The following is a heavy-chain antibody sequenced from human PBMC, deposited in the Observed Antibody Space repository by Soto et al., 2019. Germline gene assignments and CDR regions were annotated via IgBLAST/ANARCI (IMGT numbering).Heavy chain of an antibody. J-gene: IGHJ5*02. CDR3: ARARVNDYDILTSGWFDP. Sequence: PGGSLRLSCAASGFNFSDYYMSWIRQAPGKGLEWVSYISSSSSYTNYADSVKGRFTISRDNAKNSLYLQMNSLRAEDTAVYYCARARVNDYDILTSGWFDPWGQGTLVTVSS. V-gene: IGHV3-11*05. CDR2: ISSSSSYT. D-gene: IGHD3-9*01. CDR1: GFNFSDYY.